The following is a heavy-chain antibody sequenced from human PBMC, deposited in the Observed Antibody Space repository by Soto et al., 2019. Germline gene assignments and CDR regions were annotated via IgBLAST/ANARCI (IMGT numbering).Heavy chain of an antibody. D-gene: IGHD3-10*01. CDR2: TVPVFDTS. CDR3: ARGVSNSGAYYTGPSAYDL. CDR1: GGTFNGYG. Sequence: QVQLVHSGAVVKKPGSSVEVSCKASGGTFNGYGISWVRQAPGQGLEWMGGTVPVFDTSKYAPRFQGRVTITAEKSTSTAYMELSSVRSEDTAIYFCARGVSNSGAYYTGPSAYDLWGQGTLVIVSS. V-gene: IGHV1-69*06. J-gene: IGHJ3*01.